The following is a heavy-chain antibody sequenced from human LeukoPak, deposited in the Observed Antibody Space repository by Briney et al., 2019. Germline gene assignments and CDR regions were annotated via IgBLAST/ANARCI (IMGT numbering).Heavy chain of an antibody. V-gene: IGHV1-8*01. Sequence: GASVKVSCKASGYTFTSYDINWVRQATGQGLEWMGWMNPNSGNTGYAQKFQGRVTMTRNTSISTAYMELSSLRSEDTAVYYCARWKYSSSLYDFAYYYYGMDVWGQGTTVTVSS. CDR3: ARWKYSSSLYDFAYYYYGMDV. CDR1: GYTFTSYD. J-gene: IGHJ6*02. D-gene: IGHD6-13*01. CDR2: MNPNSGNT.